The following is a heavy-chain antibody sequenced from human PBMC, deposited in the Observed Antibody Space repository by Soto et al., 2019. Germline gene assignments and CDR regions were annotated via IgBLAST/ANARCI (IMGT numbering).Heavy chain of an antibody. D-gene: IGHD3-10*01. Sequence: SETLSLTCTVSGGSISSYYWSWIRQPPGKGLEWIGYIYYSGSTNYNPSLKSRVTISVDTSKNQFSLKLSSVTAADTAVYYCARERELHRSTFDYWGQGTLVTVSS. CDR3: ARERELHRSTFDY. J-gene: IGHJ4*02. V-gene: IGHV4-59*12. CDR1: GGSISSYY. CDR2: IYYSGST.